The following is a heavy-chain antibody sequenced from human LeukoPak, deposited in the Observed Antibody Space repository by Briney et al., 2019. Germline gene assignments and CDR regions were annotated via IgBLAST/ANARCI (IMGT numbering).Heavy chain of an antibody. CDR3: AKDGPPRSAGSPHFDY. J-gene: IGHJ4*02. Sequence: GGSLRLSCAASGFTFSSYAMSWVRQAPGKGREWVSAISGSGGSTYYADSVKGRFTISRDNSKNTLYLQMNSLRAEDTAVYYCAKDGPPRSAGSPHFDYWGQGTLVTVSS. CDR2: ISGSGGST. V-gene: IGHV3-23*01. CDR1: GFTFSSYA. D-gene: IGHD3-10*01.